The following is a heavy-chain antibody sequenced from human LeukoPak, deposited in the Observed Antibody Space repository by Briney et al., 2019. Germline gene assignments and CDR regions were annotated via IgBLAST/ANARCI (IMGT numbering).Heavy chain of an antibody. CDR2: INAGNGDDT. CDR3: VRSGSNWSCDS. D-gene: IGHD6-13*01. J-gene: IGHJ4*02. V-gene: IGHV1-3*01. CDR1: GYAFPHYG. Sequence: GASVKVSCNASGYAFPHYGVQWVRQAPGQTLEWMGWINAGNGDDTKYSQKFQARLTMTTDTSATTVYMELNSLRSEDTAVYYCVRSGSNWSCDSWGQGTLATVSS.